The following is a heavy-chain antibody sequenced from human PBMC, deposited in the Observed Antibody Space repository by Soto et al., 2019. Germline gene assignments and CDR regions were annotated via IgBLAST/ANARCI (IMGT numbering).Heavy chain of an antibody. CDR1: GGSINTFY. D-gene: IGHD5-12*01. CDR3: AREGSYSAYHFAHGIQLWSFDF. CDR2: IFSSGST. V-gene: IGHV4-4*07. J-gene: IGHJ4*02. Sequence: SETLSLTCTVSGGSINTFYWSWVRQPAGKGLEWIGRIFSSGSTSFNPSLESRVAMSVDTSKNHFSLNLSSVTAADMAVYYCAREGSYSAYHFAHGIQLWSFDFWGQGALVTVSS.